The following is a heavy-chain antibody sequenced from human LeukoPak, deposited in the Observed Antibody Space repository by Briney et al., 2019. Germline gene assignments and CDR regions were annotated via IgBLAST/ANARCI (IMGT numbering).Heavy chain of an antibody. Sequence: SETLSPTCAVYGGSFSGYYWSWIRQPPGKGLEWIGEINHSGSTNYNPSLKSRVTISVDTSKNQFSLKLSSVTAADTAVYYCARGVQDYYYYMDVWGKGTTVTVSS. V-gene: IGHV4-34*01. J-gene: IGHJ6*03. CDR1: GGSFSGYY. CDR3: ARGVQDYYYYMDV. CDR2: INHSGST. D-gene: IGHD1-1*01.